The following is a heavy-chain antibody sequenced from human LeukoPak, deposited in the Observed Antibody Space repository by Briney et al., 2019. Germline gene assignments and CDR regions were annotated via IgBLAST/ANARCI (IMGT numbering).Heavy chain of an antibody. CDR1: GGTFSSYA. Sequence: GASVKVSCKASGGTFSSYAISWVRQAPGQGLEWMGRISAYNGNTNYAQKLQGRVTMTTDTSTSTAYMELRSLRSDDTAVYYCARDDTRRAFDIWGQGTMVTVSS. D-gene: IGHD1-26*01. CDR2: ISAYNGNT. V-gene: IGHV1-18*01. CDR3: ARDDTRRAFDI. J-gene: IGHJ3*02.